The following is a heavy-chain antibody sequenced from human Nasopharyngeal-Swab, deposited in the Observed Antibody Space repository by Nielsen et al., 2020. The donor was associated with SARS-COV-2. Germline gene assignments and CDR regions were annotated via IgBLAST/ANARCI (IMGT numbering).Heavy chain of an antibody. CDR3: ARDLGGYLDY. CDR2: ISYDGSNK. D-gene: IGHD2-15*01. CDR1: GFTFSSYA. V-gene: IGHV3-30-3*01. Sequence: GGSLRLSCAASGFTFSSYAMHWVRQAPGKGLEWVAVISYDGSNKYYADSVKGRFTISRDNSKNTLYLQMNSLRAEDTAVYYCARDLGGYLDYWGPGTLVTVSS. J-gene: IGHJ4*02.